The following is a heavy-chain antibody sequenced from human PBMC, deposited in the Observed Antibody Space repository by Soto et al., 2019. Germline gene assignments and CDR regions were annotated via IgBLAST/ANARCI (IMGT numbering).Heavy chain of an antibody. CDR1: GGSISSGDYY. CDR3: ARWWSGSRQGFDP. CDR2: IYYSGST. V-gene: IGHV4-31*03. J-gene: IGHJ5*02. D-gene: IGHD3-3*01. Sequence: QVQLQESGPGLVKPSQTLSLTCTVSGGSISSGDYYWSWIRQHPGKGLEWIGYIYYSGSTYYNPSLKSRCTLSVDTSKNQFSLKLSSVTAADTAVYYCARWWSGSRQGFDPWGQGTLVTVSS.